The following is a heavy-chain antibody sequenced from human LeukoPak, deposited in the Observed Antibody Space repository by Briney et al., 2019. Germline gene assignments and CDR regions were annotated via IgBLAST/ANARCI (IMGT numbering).Heavy chain of an antibody. Sequence: ASVKVSCKASGYSFTGHYMHWVRQAPGQGLEWMGWIDPNSGGTNYAQNFQGRVTMTRDTSISTGYMELSRLTSDDLAIYYCTRWRGYSSGWSGPFDDWGQGTLVTVSS. J-gene: IGHJ4*02. CDR3: TRWRGYSSGWSGPFDD. V-gene: IGHV1-2*02. D-gene: IGHD6-19*01. CDR2: IDPNSGGT. CDR1: GYSFTGHY.